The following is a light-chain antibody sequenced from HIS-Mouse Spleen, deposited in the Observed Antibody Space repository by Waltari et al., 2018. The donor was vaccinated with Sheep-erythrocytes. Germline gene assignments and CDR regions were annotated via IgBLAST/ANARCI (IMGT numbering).Light chain of an antibody. Sequence: SYELTQPPSVSVSPGQTASITCSGDKLGDKYACWYQQKPGQSPVLVIYQDSKRPSGLPERFSGSNSGNTAPLTISGTQAMDEADYYCQAWDSSTAWNVVFGGGTKLTVL. CDR3: QAWDSSTAWNVV. CDR2: QDS. V-gene: IGLV3-1*01. CDR1: KLGDKY. J-gene: IGLJ2*01.